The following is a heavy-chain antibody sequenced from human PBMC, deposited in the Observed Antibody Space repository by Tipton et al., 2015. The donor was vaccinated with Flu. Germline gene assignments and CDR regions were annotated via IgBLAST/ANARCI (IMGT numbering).Heavy chain of an antibody. CDR1: GGSMNGRY. CDR2: VFYGGST. V-gene: IGHV4-59*11. J-gene: IGHJ6*02. D-gene: IGHD3-10*01. CDR3: ARDPATDDYGLGSHFDGMDV. Sequence: GLVKPSETLSLTCSVSGGSMNGRYWTWIRQPPGGGLEWIGDVFYGGSTNYSPSLNGRVTISVDTSKNQFSLKLSSVTAADTAVYYCARDPATDDYGLGSHFDGMDVWGQGTTVTVSS.